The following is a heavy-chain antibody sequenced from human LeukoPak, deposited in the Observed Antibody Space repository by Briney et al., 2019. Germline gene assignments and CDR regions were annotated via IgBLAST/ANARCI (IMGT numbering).Heavy chain of an antibody. CDR3: ARGGTGYSSGWLRAFDI. V-gene: IGHV1-2*02. Sequence: ASVKVSCKASEYTFTGYYMHWVRQAPGQGLEWMGWINPHSGGTNYAQKFQGRVTMTRDTSISTVYMELSSLRSDDTAVYYCARGGTGYSSGWLRAFDIWGQGTMVTVSS. D-gene: IGHD6-19*01. J-gene: IGHJ3*02. CDR2: INPHSGGT. CDR1: EYTFTGYY.